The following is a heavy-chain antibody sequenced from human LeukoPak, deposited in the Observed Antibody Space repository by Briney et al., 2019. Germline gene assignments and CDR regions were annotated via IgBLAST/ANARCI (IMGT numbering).Heavy chain of an antibody. Sequence: GGSLRLSCAASGFTVSSNYMSWVRQAPGKGLEWVSVIYSGGSTYYADSVKGRFTISRDNSKNTLYLQMNSLRAEDTAVYYCASSHLWFGESPEGYWGQGTLVTVSS. V-gene: IGHV3-66*01. CDR2: IYSGGST. CDR1: GFTVSSNY. J-gene: IGHJ4*02. CDR3: ASSHLWFGESPEGY. D-gene: IGHD3-10*01.